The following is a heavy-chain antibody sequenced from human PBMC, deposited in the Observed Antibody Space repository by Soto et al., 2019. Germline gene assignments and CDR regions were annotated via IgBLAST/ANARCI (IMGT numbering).Heavy chain of an antibody. J-gene: IGHJ1*01. CDR1: GYTFTSYA. CDR2: INPVNGNT. V-gene: IGHV1-3*01. CDR3: ARDIRLEYSYGYQH. Sequence: QVQLVQSGAEVKKPGASVKVSCKASGYTFTSYAMHWLRQAPGQRLAWMGWINPVNGNTQYSQKFQGRVTITRDTSASTAYMELSSLRSEDTAVYYCARDIRLEYSYGYQHWGQGTLVTVSS. D-gene: IGHD5-18*01.